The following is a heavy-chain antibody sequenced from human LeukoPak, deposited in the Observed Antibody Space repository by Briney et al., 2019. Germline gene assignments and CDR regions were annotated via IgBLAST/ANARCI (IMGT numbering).Heavy chain of an antibody. V-gene: IGHV3-21*01. J-gene: IGHJ4*02. CDR1: GLTFSSYS. CDR3: ARDHPGYSYGRDY. CDR2: ISSSSSYI. D-gene: IGHD5-18*01. Sequence: GGSLRLSCAASGLTFSSYSVNWVRQAPGKGLEWVSSISSSSSYIYYADSVKGRFTISRDNAKNSLYLQMNSLRAEDTAVYYCARDHPGYSYGRDYWGQGTLVTVSS.